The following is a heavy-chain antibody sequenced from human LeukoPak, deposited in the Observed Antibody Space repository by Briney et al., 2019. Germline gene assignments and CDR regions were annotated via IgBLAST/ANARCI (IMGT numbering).Heavy chain of an antibody. J-gene: IGHJ6*03. CDR2: IYYSATT. CDR1: GGSFSGDY. CDR3: ARGQGSYYYYYYMDV. Sequence: PSETLSLTCAVYGGSFSGDYWGWIRQPPGKGLEWIGSIYYSATTYYNPSLKSRVSISVDTSKNQFSLKLSSVSAADTAVYYCARGQGSYYYYYYMDVWGKGTTVTVSS. V-gene: IGHV4-39*01.